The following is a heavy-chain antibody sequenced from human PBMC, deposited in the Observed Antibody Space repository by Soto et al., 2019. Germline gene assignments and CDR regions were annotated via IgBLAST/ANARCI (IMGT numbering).Heavy chain of an antibody. J-gene: IGHJ6*02. CDR1: GFTFSSYA. Sequence: GGSLRLSCADSGFTFSSYAMHWVRQAPGKGLEWVAVISYDGSNKYYADSVKGRFTISRDNSKNTLYLQMNSLRAEDTAVYYCARDRIVVKEDYSDYYGMDVWGQGTTVTVSS. D-gene: IGHD3-22*01. CDR3: ARDRIVVKEDYSDYYGMDV. CDR2: ISYDGSNK. V-gene: IGHV3-30-3*01.